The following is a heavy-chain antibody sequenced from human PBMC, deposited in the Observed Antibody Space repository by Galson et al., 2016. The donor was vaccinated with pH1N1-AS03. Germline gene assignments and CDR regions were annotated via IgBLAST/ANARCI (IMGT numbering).Heavy chain of an antibody. J-gene: IGHJ4*02. CDR3: AGGSPAPFDY. D-gene: IGHD3-16*01. CDR2: IYYSGST. V-gene: IGHV4-59*01. Sequence: TLSLTCTFSSASISSYYLSWNRQPPGKGLEWIGYIYYSGSTNYNPSLKSRVTISIDTSKNQFSLKLSSVTAADTAVYYCAGGSPAPFDYWGQGTLFTVSS. CDR1: SASISSYY.